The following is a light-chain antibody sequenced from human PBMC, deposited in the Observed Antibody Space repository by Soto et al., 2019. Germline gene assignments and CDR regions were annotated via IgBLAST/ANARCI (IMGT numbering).Light chain of an antibody. V-gene: IGKV3-15*01. J-gene: IGKJ3*01. CDR2: GAS. CDR1: QSVSSN. CDR3: QQYNNWPRGFT. Sequence: EIVMTQSPATVSVSPGERASLSCRASQSVSSNLAWYQQKPGQAPRLLIYGASTRATGIPARFSGSGSGTEFTLTISSLQSEDFAVYYCQQYNNWPRGFTFGPGTKVDIK.